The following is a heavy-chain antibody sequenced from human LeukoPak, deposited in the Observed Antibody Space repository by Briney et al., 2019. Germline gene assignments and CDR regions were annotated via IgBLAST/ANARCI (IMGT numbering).Heavy chain of an antibody. D-gene: IGHD2/OR15-2a*01. J-gene: IGHJ4*02. V-gene: IGHV4-30-4*01. CDR1: GASISGADHY. CDR2: IYYSGTT. Sequence: SQTLSLTCFVSGASISGADHYWSWIRRPPGKGLEWIGDIYYSGTTSYNPSLKSRVLISVDTSKNHFSLKLSSVTAADTAMYYCARVSDTVPSIYFDFWGQGTLVTVSS. CDR3: ARVSDTVPSIYFDF.